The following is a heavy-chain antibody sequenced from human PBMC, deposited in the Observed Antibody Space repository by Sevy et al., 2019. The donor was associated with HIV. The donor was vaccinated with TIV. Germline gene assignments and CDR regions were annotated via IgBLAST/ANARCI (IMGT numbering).Heavy chain of an antibody. CDR3: ATDRSSGWPL. Sequence: GGSLRLSCAASGLSFSSYAMNWVRQAPGEGLEWVSTISGPGGSTYYADSVKGRFTISRDNSKNTLFLQMNSRRAEDTAIYYCATDRSSGWPLWGQGTLVTVSS. V-gene: IGHV3-23*01. CDR1: GLSFSSYA. CDR2: ISGPGGST. D-gene: IGHD6-19*01. J-gene: IGHJ4*02.